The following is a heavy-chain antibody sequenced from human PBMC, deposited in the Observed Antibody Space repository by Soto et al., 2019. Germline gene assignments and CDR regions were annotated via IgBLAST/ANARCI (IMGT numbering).Heavy chain of an antibody. CDR3: ARAETTKYDSSGYGY. D-gene: IGHD3-22*01. Sequence: EAQLVESGGDLVQPGGSLRLSCAASGFTFSSYWMHWVRQVPGKGLEWVARINGDGSITSHADSVTGRFTISRDNAKDTLDLQMRSLRAEDTGVYYCARAETTKYDSSGYGYWGQGVRVIVSS. V-gene: IGHV3-74*03. CDR1: GFTFSSYW. J-gene: IGHJ1*01. CDR2: INGDGSIT.